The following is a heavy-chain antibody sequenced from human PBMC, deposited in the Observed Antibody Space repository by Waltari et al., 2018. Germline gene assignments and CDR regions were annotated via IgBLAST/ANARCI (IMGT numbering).Heavy chain of an antibody. CDR2: IYYSGST. V-gene: IGHV4-39*07. J-gene: IGHJ3*02. CDR1: GGSISSSSSY. Sequence: QLQLQESGPGLVKPSETLSLTCTVSGGSISSSSSYWGWIRQPPGKGLELIGSIYYSGSTYYNPSLKSRVTISVDTSKNQFSLKLSSVTAADTAVYYCARVGQQLTHDAFDIWGQGTMVTVSS. CDR3: ARVGQQLTHDAFDI. D-gene: IGHD6-13*01.